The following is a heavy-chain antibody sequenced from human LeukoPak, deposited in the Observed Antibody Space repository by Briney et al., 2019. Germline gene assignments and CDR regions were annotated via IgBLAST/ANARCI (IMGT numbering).Heavy chain of an antibody. J-gene: IGHJ4*02. CDR3: ARDLNQDIVVVVAATPPLV. CDR2: ISSSSSYI. D-gene: IGHD2-15*01. Sequence: PGGSLRLPCAASGFTFSSYSMNWVRQAPGKGLEWVSSISSSSSYIYYADSVKGRFTISRDNAKNSLYLQMNSLRAEDTAVYYCARDLNQDIVVVVAATPPLVWGQGTLVTVSS. V-gene: IGHV3-21*01. CDR1: GFTFSSYS.